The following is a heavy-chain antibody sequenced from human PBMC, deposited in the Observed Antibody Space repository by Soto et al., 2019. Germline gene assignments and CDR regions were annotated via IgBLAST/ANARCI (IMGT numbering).Heavy chain of an antibody. CDR3: VRTSLVVAAATREDY. J-gene: IGHJ4*02. CDR2: INSDGSST. D-gene: IGHD2-15*01. CDR1: GFTFSSYW. V-gene: IGHV3-74*01. Sequence: EVQLVESGGGLGQPGGSLRPSCAASGFTFSSYWMHWVRQAPGKGLVWVSRINSDGSSTSYADSVKGRFTISRDNAKNTLYLQMNSLRAEDTAVYYCVRTSLVVAAATREDYWGQGTLVTVSS.